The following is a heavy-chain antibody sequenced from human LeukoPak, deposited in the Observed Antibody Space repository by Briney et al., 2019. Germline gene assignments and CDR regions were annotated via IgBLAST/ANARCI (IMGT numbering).Heavy chain of an antibody. CDR3: ARVVYGSGSWVDY. CDR1: GGSISSYF. Sequence: SETLSLTCTVSGGSISSYFWSWIRQPPGKGRGWIGYMYYSGSANYTPSLKSRVTISVDTSKNQFSLKLSSVTAPDTAVYYWARVVYGSGSWVDYWGQGTLVTVSS. CDR2: MYYSGSA. J-gene: IGHJ4*02. D-gene: IGHD3-10*01. V-gene: IGHV4-59*01.